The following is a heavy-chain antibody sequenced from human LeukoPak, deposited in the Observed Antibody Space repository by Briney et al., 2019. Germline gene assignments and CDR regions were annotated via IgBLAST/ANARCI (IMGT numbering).Heavy chain of an antibody. CDR1: GYTFTSYA. D-gene: IGHD2-2*01. Sequence: GASVKVSCKASGYTFTSYAMHWVRQAPGQGLEWMGGIIPIFGTANYAQKFQGRVTITTDESTSTAYMELSSLRSEDTAVYYCARGLHTGGYYYCSSTSCRIRAAFDIWGQGTMVTVSS. CDR2: IIPIFGTA. CDR3: ARGLHTGGYYYCSSTSCRIRAAFDI. J-gene: IGHJ3*02. V-gene: IGHV1-69*05.